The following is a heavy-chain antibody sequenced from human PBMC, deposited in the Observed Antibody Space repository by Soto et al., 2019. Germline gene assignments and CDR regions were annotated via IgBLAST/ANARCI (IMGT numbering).Heavy chain of an antibody. D-gene: IGHD3-9*01. Sequence: EVPLVESGGGLVKPGGSLRLSCAASGFTFGNAWMNWFRQAPGKGLEWVGRIKSKIHGGTTDYAAPVRGRFTISRDDSKNTLFLQMNSLKTEDAAVYYCTTVHFDVLTGSFDYWGQGTLVTVSS. CDR1: GFTFGNAW. CDR3: TTVHFDVLTGSFDY. CDR2: IKSKIHGGTT. J-gene: IGHJ4*02. V-gene: IGHV3-15*07.